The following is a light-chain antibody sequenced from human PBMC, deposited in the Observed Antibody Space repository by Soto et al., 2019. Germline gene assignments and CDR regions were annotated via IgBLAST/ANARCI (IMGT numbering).Light chain of an antibody. CDR3: SSYTSSGTWV. Sequence: QSVLTQPASVSGSPGQSITISCTGTSSDVGGYNFVSWYQHHPGKAPKLMIYEVSYRPSGVSNRFSGSKSGNTASLSISGLQAEDEADFYCSSYTSSGTWVFGGGTQLTVL. J-gene: IGLJ3*02. V-gene: IGLV2-14*01. CDR2: EVS. CDR1: SSDVGGYNF.